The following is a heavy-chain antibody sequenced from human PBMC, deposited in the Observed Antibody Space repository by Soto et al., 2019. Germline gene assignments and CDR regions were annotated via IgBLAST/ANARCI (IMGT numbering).Heavy chain of an antibody. CDR3: AKILAVAGSGDWYFYL. J-gene: IGHJ2*01. Sequence: EVQLLESGGGLVQPGGSLRLSCAASGFTFSSYAMSWVRQAPGKGLEWVSAISGSGGSTYYADSVKGRFTISRDNSKNTLYLQMNSLRAEDTAVYYCAKILAVAGSGDWYFYLWGRGTLVTVSS. V-gene: IGHV3-23*01. D-gene: IGHD6-19*01. CDR2: ISGSGGST. CDR1: GFTFSSYA.